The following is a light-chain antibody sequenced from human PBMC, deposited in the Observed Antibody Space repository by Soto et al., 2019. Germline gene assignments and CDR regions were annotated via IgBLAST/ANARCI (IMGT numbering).Light chain of an antibody. CDR3: QQYSSLPHT. Sequence: ESVLTQSPGTLSLSPGERATLSCRATQSVTNNYFAWYQQKPGQSPRLLIYGVSSRATDIPDRFSGSGSGTDFPLTISRLEHEDFVVYYCQQYSSLPHTFGQGTKLEV. CDR2: GVS. J-gene: IGKJ2*01. CDR1: QSVTNNY. V-gene: IGKV3-20*01.